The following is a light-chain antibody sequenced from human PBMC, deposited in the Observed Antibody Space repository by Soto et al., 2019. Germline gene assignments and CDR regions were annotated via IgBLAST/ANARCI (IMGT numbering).Light chain of an antibody. CDR2: GNS. V-gene: IGLV1-40*01. Sequence: QAVVTQPPSVSGAPGQRVTISCTGSSSNIGAGYDVHWYQLLPGTAPKLLISGNSNRPSGVPDRFSGAKSGTSASLAITGLQAEDEADYYCQSFDSSLSAWVFGGGTKLTVL. CDR3: QSFDSSLSAWV. CDR1: SSNIGAGYD. J-gene: IGLJ3*02.